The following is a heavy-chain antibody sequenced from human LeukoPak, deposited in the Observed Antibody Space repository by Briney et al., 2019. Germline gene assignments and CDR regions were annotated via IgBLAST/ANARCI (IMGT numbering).Heavy chain of an antibody. Sequence: GGSLRLSCAASGFTFSSYAMSWVRQAPGKGLEWVSAISGGGSSTYHADSVKGRFTISRDNSKNTLYLQMNSLRAEDTAVYYCAKDRGGLSRYPRDAFDIWAKGQWSPSLQ. CDR1: GFTFSSYA. D-gene: IGHD3-16*01. J-gene: IGHJ3*02. CDR2: ISGGGSST. V-gene: IGHV3-23*01. CDR3: AKDRGGLSRYPRDAFDI.